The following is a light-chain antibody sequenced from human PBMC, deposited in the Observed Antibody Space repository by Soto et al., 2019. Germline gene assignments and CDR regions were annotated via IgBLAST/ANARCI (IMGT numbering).Light chain of an antibody. Sequence: EIVSTQSPATLSLSPGERATLSCRASQSVSSYLAWYQQKPGQAPRLVIYDASKRATGIPARFSGSGSGTDFTLTISSLEPEDSAVYHCQQRANWPHTFGQGTKLEIK. CDR2: DAS. CDR1: QSVSSY. V-gene: IGKV3-11*01. CDR3: QQRANWPHT. J-gene: IGKJ2*01.